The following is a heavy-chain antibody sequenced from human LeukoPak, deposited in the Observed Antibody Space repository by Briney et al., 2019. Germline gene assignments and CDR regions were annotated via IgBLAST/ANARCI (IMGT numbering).Heavy chain of an antibody. CDR2: IKHTGDT. D-gene: IGHD2-21*02. J-gene: IGHJ4*02. CDR1: GGSFSDYY. CDR3: ARAVDLAYCGGDCYSREDY. Sequence: PSETLSLTCAVFGGSFSDYYWSWIRQSPGKGLEWIGEIKHTGDTDYNPSLKSRVTRSIDTGKKQFSLRLSSVTAADTAVYYCARAVDLAYCGGDCYSREDYWGQGTLVTVSS. V-gene: IGHV4-34*01.